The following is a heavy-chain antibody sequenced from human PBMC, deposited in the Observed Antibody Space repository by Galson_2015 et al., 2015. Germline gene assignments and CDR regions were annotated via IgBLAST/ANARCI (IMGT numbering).Heavy chain of an antibody. Sequence: SLRLSCAASGYSISNTYMSWVRQAPGGGLEWVSVIYSGGSTYYSDSVKGRFTISRDDSRNTLYLQMNSLRAEDTALHYCALDTHSSSRNDHWGQGTLVTVSS. D-gene: IGHD2-2*01. CDR1: GYSISNTY. CDR3: ALDTHSSSRNDH. V-gene: IGHV3-53*01. J-gene: IGHJ4*02. CDR2: IYSGGST.